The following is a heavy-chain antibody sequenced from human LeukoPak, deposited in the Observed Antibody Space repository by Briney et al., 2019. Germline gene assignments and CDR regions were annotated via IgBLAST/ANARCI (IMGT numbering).Heavy chain of an antibody. CDR2: ISGSGGST. V-gene: IGHV3-23*01. J-gene: IGHJ4*02. D-gene: IGHD6-6*01. CDR3: ARDSGIAAPSDY. Sequence: SCKASGGTFSSYAMSWVRQAPGKGLEWVSAISGSGGSTYYADSVKGRFTISRDNSKNTLYLQMNSLRAEDTAVYYCARDSGIAAPSDYWGQGTLVTVSS. CDR1: GGTFSSYA.